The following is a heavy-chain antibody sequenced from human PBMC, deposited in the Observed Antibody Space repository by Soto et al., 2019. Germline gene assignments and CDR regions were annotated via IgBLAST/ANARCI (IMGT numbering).Heavy chain of an antibody. D-gene: IGHD1-1*01. V-gene: IGHV1-8*01. Sequence: ASVKVSCKASGYTFTSYDIYWVRQATGQGLEWMGWLNPNTGNSGYAQKFQVRITVTSDTSINTVHMDLSSLISEDTAVYYCARRAETNGWNGFGADKYYFDFWGQGTLVTVSS. CDR3: ARRAETNGWNGFGADKYYFDF. CDR1: GYTFTSYD. CDR2: LNPNTGNS. J-gene: IGHJ4*02.